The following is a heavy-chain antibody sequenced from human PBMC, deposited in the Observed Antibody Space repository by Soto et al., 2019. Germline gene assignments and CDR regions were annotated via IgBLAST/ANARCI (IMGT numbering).Heavy chain of an antibody. D-gene: IGHD1-1*01. V-gene: IGHV3-66*01. CDR2: LYDVDGS. CDR3: ATWPEREHASYC. Sequence: GGSQSHPGTAAALTVRGKKYVAWLRQAPGKGLEWVSALYDVDGSFYADSVKGRFTPYSDSSKNTVYLQMNGLRPDDTAVYYCATWPEREHASYCWGQGNTVTFSS. J-gene: IGHJ6*01. CDR1: ALTVRGKKY.